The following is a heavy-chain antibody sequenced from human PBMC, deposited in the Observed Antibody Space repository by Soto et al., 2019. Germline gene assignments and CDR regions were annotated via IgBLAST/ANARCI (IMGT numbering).Heavy chain of an antibody. CDR2: NYYSGST. CDR3: AREGSMVRGVTDI. D-gene: IGHD3-10*01. J-gene: IGHJ3*02. Sequence: QVQLQESGPGLVKPSETLSLTCTVSGGSISSYYWSWIRQPPGKGLEWIGYNYYSGSTNYNPSLKSRVTISVDTSKNQFSLKLSSVTAADTAVYYCAREGSMVRGVTDIWGQGTMVTVSS. CDR1: GGSISSYY. V-gene: IGHV4-59*01.